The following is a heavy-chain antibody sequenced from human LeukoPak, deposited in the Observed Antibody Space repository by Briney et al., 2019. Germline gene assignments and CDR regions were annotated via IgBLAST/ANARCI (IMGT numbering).Heavy chain of an antibody. V-gene: IGHV3-21*01. CDR3: ARAEAAGGAFDY. Sequence: GGSLRLSWAASGFTCSTYNMNWVRQAPGKGLEWVSSISIISSYIYYADSVKGRFTISGDNAKNSLYLQMNSLRAEDTAVYYCARAEAAGGAFDYWGQGTLVTVSS. D-gene: IGHD6-13*01. J-gene: IGHJ4*02. CDR1: GFTCSTYN. CDR2: ISIISSYI.